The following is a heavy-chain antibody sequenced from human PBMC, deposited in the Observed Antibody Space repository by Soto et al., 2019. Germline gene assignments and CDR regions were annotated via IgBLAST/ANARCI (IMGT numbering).Heavy chain of an antibody. D-gene: IGHD3-22*01. Sequence: QVQLVQSGAEVKQPGSSVKVSCKASGGTFDNYAITWVRQAPGQGLEWMAGIIPMLDSANYAEKFQDRVTITADESTSTVYMEVSSLRSEDTVVYYCARTYHYDSLGKTYFYYGMDVWGQGTTVTVSS. CDR2: IIPMLDSA. CDR1: GGTFDNYA. J-gene: IGHJ6*02. CDR3: ARTYHYDSLGKTYFYYGMDV. V-gene: IGHV1-69*12.